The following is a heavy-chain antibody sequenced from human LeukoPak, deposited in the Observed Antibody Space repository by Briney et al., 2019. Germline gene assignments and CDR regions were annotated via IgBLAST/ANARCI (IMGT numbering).Heavy chain of an antibody. CDR3: ARYSAYWDFDY. V-gene: IGHV3-7*01. J-gene: IGHJ4*02. Sequence: PGGSLRLSCAASGFTFSSNWMSWVRQAPGKGLEWVAHIKQDGSEKYYVGSVKGRFTISRDNAKNSLFLQMNSLRAEDTAVYYCARYSAYWDFDYWGQGTLVTVSS. D-gene: IGHD5-12*01. CDR1: GFTFSSNW. CDR2: IKQDGSEK.